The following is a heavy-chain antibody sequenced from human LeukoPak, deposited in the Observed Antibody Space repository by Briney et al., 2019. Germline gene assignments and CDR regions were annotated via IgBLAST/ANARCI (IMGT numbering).Heavy chain of an antibody. D-gene: IGHD3-10*01. Sequence: GGSLRLSCATSGFTFNSYGMSWVRQSPGKGLEWVSVISGSGGSTYYADSVKGRFTISRDNSKNTLYLQMNSLRAEDTAVYYCAKVFRRGGTIDYWGQGTLVTVSS. CDR3: AKVFRRGGTIDY. J-gene: IGHJ4*02. CDR1: GFTFNSYG. CDR2: ISGSGGST. V-gene: IGHV3-23*01.